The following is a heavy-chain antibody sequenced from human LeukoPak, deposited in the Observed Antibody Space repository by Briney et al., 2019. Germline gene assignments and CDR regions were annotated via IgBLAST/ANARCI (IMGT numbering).Heavy chain of an antibody. CDR1: GGSMSAYY. V-gene: IGHV4-4*09. J-gene: IGHJ4*02. Sequence: SETLSLTCAVSGGSMSAYYWSWIRQTPGKGREWICYIFTSGGTNYNPSPKSRVTISVDTSKNPFSLKMTSVTAAATAVYYSARQPIPLREDHFDFWGQGTLVTVSS. CDR3: ARQPIPLREDHFDF. D-gene: IGHD1-26*01. CDR2: IFTSGGT.